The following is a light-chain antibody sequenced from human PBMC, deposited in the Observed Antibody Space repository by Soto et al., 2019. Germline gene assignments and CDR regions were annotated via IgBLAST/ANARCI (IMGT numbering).Light chain of an antibody. J-gene: IGLJ1*01. V-gene: IGLV2-23*02. CDR2: DVT. CDR1: SSNVGSYDL. CDR3: SSYAGLYSYV. Sequence: QSALTQPASVSGSPGQSITISCTGTSSNVGSYDLVSWYQQHPGEAPKLMIYDVTKRPSGVPDRFSGSKSGNTASLTISGLQAEDEADYYCSSYAGLYSYVFGSGTKLTVL.